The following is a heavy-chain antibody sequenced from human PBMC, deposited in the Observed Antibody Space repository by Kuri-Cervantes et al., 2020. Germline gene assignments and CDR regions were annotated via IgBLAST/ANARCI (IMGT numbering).Heavy chain of an antibody. CDR3: ARIGPPVDC. CDR2: IYWDDDK. CDR1: GFSLSISGVG. J-gene: IGHJ4*02. Sequence: SGPTLVKPTETLTLTCTFSGFSLSISGVGVGWIRQPPGKALEWLALIYWDDDKRYSPSLKARLTISKDTSKNQVVLTMINMDPVDTGTYYCARIGPPVDCWGQGTLVTVSS. D-gene: IGHD2/OR15-2a*01. V-gene: IGHV2-5*02.